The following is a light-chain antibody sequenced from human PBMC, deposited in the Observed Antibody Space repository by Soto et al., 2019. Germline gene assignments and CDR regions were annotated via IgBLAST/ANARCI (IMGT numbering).Light chain of an antibody. J-gene: IGKJ4*01. CDR3: KQYNQLLLT. CDR1: QSVSNN. CDR2: DAS. Sequence: IVMTQSPATLSGSPGERATLSCRASQSVSNNLAWFQQKPGQAPRLLIYDASSRATGIPASFSGSGSGTGFTLTISSLQSEDDAVYYCKQYNQLLLTFGGGTKV. V-gene: IGKV3-15*01.